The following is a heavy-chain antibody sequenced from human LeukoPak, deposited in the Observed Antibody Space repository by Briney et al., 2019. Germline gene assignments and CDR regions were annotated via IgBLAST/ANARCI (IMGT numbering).Heavy chain of an antibody. D-gene: IGHD4-17*01. CDR3: ASGHDYGDYGAPYFDY. CDR1: GFTFSTFA. Sequence: GGSLRLSCAASGFTFSTFAMIWVRQPPGKGLEWVSSIFPSGGEIHYADSVRGRFTISRDNAKNSLYLQMNSLRAEDTAVYYCASGHDYGDYGAPYFDYWGQGTLVTVSS. V-gene: IGHV3-21*01. J-gene: IGHJ4*02. CDR2: IFPSGGEI.